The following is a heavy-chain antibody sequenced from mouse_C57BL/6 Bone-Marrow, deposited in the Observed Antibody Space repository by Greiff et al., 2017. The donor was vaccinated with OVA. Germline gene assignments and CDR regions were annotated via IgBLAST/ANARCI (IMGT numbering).Heavy chain of an antibody. CDR1: GYSITSDY. V-gene: IGHV3-8*01. CDR2: ISYSGST. D-gene: IGHD1-1*01. CDR3: ARSGGSDAMDY. Sequence: EVQLKESGPGLAKPSQTLSLTCSVTGYSITSDYWNWIRKFPGHKLEYMGNISYSGSTYYNPSPKRRISITRDKSKNQYYRQMNSVTTEDTATYYGARSGGSDAMDYWGQGTSVTVSS. J-gene: IGHJ4*01.